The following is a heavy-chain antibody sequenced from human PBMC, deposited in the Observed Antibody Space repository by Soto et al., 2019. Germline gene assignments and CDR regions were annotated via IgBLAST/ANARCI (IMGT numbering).Heavy chain of an antibody. D-gene: IGHD5-18*01. CDR3: AKDRGYSQPDY. V-gene: IGHV3-33*06. Sequence: PMRLCCAALEVTFSNYGVHCVIQAPGKGLEWVAVIWYDGSNKYYADYVKGRFTISRDNSKNTLYLQMNSLRAEDTAVYYCAKDRGYSQPDYWGQGTLGTVSS. J-gene: IGHJ4*02. CDR2: IWYDGSNK. CDR1: EVTFSNYG.